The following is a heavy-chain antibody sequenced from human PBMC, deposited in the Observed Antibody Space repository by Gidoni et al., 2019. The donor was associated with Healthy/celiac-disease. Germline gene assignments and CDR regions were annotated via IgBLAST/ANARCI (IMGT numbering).Heavy chain of an antibody. Sequence: QVQLVESGGGVVQPGWSLRLSCAASGFTFISDAMHWVRQAPGKGLEWVAVISYDGSNKDYADSVKGRFTISRDNSKNTLYLQMNSLRAEDTAVYYCAREAAGPPGPCPYFQHWGQGTLVTVSS. J-gene: IGHJ1*01. V-gene: IGHV3-30*04. CDR3: AREAAGPPGPCPYFQH. CDR1: GFTFISDA. CDR2: ISYDGSNK.